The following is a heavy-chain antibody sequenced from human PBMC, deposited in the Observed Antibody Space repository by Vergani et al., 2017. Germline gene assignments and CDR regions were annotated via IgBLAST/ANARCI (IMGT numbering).Heavy chain of an antibody. V-gene: IGHV3-23*01. D-gene: IGHD3-3*01. Sequence: EVQLLQSAGAVVQPGGSLRLSCVASGFTFSSHAMSWVRQGHGQGLEWVSSIKNTGDSTHYADSVKGRFTISRDNSKNTLYLQMNSLRVEDTAVYYCARARKFRFGMVCENWFDPWGQGTLVTVSS. CDR1: GFTFSSHA. J-gene: IGHJ5*02. CDR2: IKNTGDST. CDR3: ARARKFRFGMVCENWFDP.